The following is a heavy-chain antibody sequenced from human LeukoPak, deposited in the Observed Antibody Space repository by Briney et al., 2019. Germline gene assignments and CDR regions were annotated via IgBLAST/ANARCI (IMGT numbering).Heavy chain of an antibody. Sequence: GESLKISCQGSGYNFTTHWISWVRQMPGKGLEWMGRVHPSDSYTKYSPSFQGHVSISADKSISTAYLQWSSLKASDTAMYYCARRPYCSAGSCYGDYWGQGTLVTVSS. CDR2: VHPSDSYT. D-gene: IGHD2-15*01. J-gene: IGHJ4*02. CDR1: GYNFTTHW. CDR3: ARRPYCSAGSCYGDY. V-gene: IGHV5-10-1*01.